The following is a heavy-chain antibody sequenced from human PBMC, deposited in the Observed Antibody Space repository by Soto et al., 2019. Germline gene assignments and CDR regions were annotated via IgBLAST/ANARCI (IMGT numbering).Heavy chain of an antibody. J-gene: IGHJ5*02. Sequence: QVQLQQWGAGLLKPSETLSLTCAVYGGSFSGYYWSWIRQPPGKGLEWMGEINHSGSTNYNPSLKRRVTISVDTSKNQFSLKLSSVTAADTAVYYCARYCSSTSCYPRTLWFDPWGQGTLVTVSS. CDR1: GGSFSGYY. V-gene: IGHV4-34*01. CDR2: INHSGST. CDR3: ARYCSSTSCYPRTLWFDP. D-gene: IGHD2-2*01.